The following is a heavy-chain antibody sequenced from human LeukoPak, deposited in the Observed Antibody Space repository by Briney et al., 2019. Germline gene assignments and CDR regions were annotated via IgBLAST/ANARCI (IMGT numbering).Heavy chain of an antibody. CDR2: ISGDGAT. J-gene: IGHJ4*02. V-gene: IGHV3-23*01. CDR3: AKGPNFGSWRAVDY. D-gene: IGHD3-10*01. Sequence: GGSLRLSCAASDSSFRSHDMSWVRQTLEKGLEWVSSISGDGATFYEDSVKGRFTISRDKSENILYLQMNSLRADDTAIYHCAKGPNFGSWRAVDYWGQGSLVTVSS. CDR1: DSSFRSHD.